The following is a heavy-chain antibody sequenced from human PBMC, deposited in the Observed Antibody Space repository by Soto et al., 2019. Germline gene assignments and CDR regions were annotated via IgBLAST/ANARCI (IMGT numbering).Heavy chain of an antibody. V-gene: IGHV1-69*06. D-gene: IGHD4-17*01. Sequence: ASVKVSCKASGGTFSSYAISWVRQAPGQGLEWMGGIIPIFGTANYAQKFQGRVTITADKSTSTAYMELSSLRSEDTAVYYCARRTVTTSDSHYYYGMDVWGQGTTVTVSS. CDR2: IIPIFGTA. CDR3: ARRTVTTSDSHYYYGMDV. CDR1: GGTFSSYA. J-gene: IGHJ6*02.